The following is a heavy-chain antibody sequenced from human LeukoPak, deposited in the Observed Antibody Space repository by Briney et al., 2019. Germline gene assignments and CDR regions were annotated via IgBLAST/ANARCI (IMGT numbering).Heavy chain of an antibody. Sequence: GGSPRLSCAASGFTFSSYAMSWVRQAPGKGLEWVSAISGSGGSTYYADSVKVRFTISRDNSKNTLYLQMNSLRAGDTAVYYCAKYIVGNSDSYWGQGTLVTVSS. D-gene: IGHD1-26*01. V-gene: IGHV3-23*01. CDR1: GFTFSSYA. CDR2: ISGSGGST. J-gene: IGHJ4*02. CDR3: AKYIVGNSDSY.